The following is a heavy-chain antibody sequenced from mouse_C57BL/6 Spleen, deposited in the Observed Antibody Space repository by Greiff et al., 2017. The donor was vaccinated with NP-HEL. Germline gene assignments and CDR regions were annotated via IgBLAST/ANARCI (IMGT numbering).Heavy chain of an antibody. Sequence: EVKLMESEGGLVQPGSSMKLSCTASGFTFSDYYMAWVRQVPEKGLEWVANINYDGSSTYYLDSLKSRFIISRDNAKNILYLQMSSLKSEDTATYYCARDQDDYDRDWYFDVWGTGTTVTVSS. D-gene: IGHD2-4*01. CDR3: ARDQDDYDRDWYFDV. V-gene: IGHV5-16*01. CDR2: INYDGSST. J-gene: IGHJ1*03. CDR1: GFTFSDYY.